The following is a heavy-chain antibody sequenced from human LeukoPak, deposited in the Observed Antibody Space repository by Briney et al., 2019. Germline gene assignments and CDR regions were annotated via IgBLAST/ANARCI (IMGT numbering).Heavy chain of an antibody. J-gene: IGHJ4*02. CDR1: GFTFSSYE. Sequence: GGSLRLSCAASGFTFSSYEMNWVRQAPGKGLEWVSYISSSGSTIYYADSGKGRFTISRDNAKNSLYLQMNSLRAEDTAVYYCARVASLSGFDYWGQGTLVTVSS. CDR3: ARVASLSGFDY. V-gene: IGHV3-48*03. D-gene: IGHD1-26*01. CDR2: ISSSGSTI.